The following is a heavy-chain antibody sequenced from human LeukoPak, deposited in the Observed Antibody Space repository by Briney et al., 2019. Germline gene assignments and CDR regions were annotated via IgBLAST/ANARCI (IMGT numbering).Heavy chain of an antibody. Sequence: SETLSLTCTVSGGSISSYYWSWIRQPPGKGLEWIGYIYYSGSTNYNPSLKSRVTISVDTSKNQFSLKQSSVTAADTAVYYCARSQLVYYYYYMDVWGKGTTVTVSS. CDR1: GGSISSYY. CDR3: ARSQLVYYYYYMDV. CDR2: IYYSGST. J-gene: IGHJ6*03. V-gene: IGHV4-59*01. D-gene: IGHD6-6*01.